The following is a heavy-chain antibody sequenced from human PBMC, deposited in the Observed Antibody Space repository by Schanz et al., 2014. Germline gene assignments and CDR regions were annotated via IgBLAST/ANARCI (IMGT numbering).Heavy chain of an antibody. Sequence: QVQLVQSGAEVKKPGASVKVSCKASGYIFGSNGMTWVRQAPGQGPELMGWINAHTGNTQYAQKFQGRVNMTRDTVTTTVHLELTRLRTDDTAIYYCARVHIATYHYNSPGAFDIWGQGTRVTVSS. V-gene: IGHV1-18*01. CDR2: INAHTGNT. CDR1: GYIFGSNG. CDR3: ARVHIATYHYNSPGAFDI. D-gene: IGHD3-10*01. J-gene: IGHJ3*02.